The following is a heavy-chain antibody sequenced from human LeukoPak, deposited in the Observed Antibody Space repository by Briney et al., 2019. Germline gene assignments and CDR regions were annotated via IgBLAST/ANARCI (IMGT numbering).Heavy chain of an antibody. Sequence: GGSLRLTCAASGFTFSSYAMNWVRQAPGKGLEWVSAISGTGSRTYYADSVKGRFTISRDNSKNTLYLQMKSLRVEHTARYYCAKGLTGYSNYGMDVWGQGTTVTVSS. CDR3: AKGLTGYSNYGMDV. J-gene: IGHJ6*02. CDR2: ISGTGSRT. D-gene: IGHD3-9*01. CDR1: GFTFSSYA. V-gene: IGHV3-23*01.